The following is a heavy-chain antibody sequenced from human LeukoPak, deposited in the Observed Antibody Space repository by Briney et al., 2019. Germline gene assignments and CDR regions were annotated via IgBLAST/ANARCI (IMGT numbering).Heavy chain of an antibody. J-gene: IGHJ4*02. CDR2: INPSGDGT. D-gene: IGHD6-6*01. CDR1: GHTFTTYY. CDR3: ARTAGRTFDY. V-gene: IGHV1-46*01. Sequence: GASVKVSCKASGHTFTTYYVHLVRRAPGQGLEWMGVINPSGDGTNYPQKFQGRVTMTRDTSTSTVYMELSSLRSEDTAVYYCARTAGRTFDYWGQGTLVTVSS.